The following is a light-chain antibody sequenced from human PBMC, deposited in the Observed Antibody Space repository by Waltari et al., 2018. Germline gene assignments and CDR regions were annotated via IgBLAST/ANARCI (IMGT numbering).Light chain of an antibody. CDR3: QQYYATPRT. CDR1: QSVFYSSNNRNY. J-gene: IGKJ1*01. CDR2: WAS. Sequence: DIVMIQSPDSLAVSLGERATINCKSSQSVFYSSNNRNYLGWYQHKPGQPPKLLIYWASTRESGVPDRFSGSGSATDFTLTISSLQPADVAVYYCQQYYATPRTFGQGTKVEIK. V-gene: IGKV4-1*01.